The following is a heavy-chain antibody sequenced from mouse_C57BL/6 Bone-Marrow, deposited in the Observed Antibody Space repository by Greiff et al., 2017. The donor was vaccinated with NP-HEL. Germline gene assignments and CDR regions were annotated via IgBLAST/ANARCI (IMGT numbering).Heavy chain of an antibody. D-gene: IGHD2-3*01. CDR3: ARWLLRYYYAMDY. CDR1: GYAFSSSW. CDR2: IYPGDGDT. V-gene: IGHV1-82*01. Sequence: VKLQESGPELVKPGASVKISCKASGYAFSSSWMNWVKQRPGKGLEWIGRIYPGDGDTNYNGKFKGKATLTADKSSSTAYMQLSSLTSEDSAVYFCARWLLRYYYAMDYWGQGTSVTVSS. J-gene: IGHJ4*01.